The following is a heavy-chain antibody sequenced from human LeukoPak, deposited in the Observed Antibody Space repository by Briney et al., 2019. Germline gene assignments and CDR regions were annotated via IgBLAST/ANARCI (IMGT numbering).Heavy chain of an antibody. J-gene: IGHJ4*02. CDR2: IYYSGST. Sequence: SETLSLTCTVSGGSISSSSYYWGWIRQPPGKGLEWIGSIYYSGSTYYNPSLKSRVTISVDTSKNQFSLKLSSVTAADTAVYYCARDSGHDGYVAYWGQGTLVSVSS. CDR1: GGSISSSSYY. D-gene: IGHD5-24*01. CDR3: ARDSGHDGYVAY. V-gene: IGHV4-39*02.